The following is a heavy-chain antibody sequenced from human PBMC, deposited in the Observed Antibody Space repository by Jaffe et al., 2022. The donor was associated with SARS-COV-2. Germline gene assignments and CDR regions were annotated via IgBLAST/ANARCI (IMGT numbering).Heavy chain of an antibody. CDR2: IIPIFGTA. V-gene: IGHV1-69*01. J-gene: IGHJ6*02. Sequence: QVQLVQSGAEVKKPGSSVKVSCKASGGTFSSYAISWVRQAPGQGLEWMGGIIPIFGTANYAQKFQGRVTITADESTSTAYMELSSLRSEDTAVYYCAGSIAVAEFPLYGMDVWGQGTTVTVSS. D-gene: IGHD6-19*01. CDR1: GGTFSSYA. CDR3: AGSIAVAEFPLYGMDV.